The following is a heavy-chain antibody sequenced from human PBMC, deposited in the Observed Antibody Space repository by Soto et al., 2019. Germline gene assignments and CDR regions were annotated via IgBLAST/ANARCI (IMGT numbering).Heavy chain of an antibody. D-gene: IGHD6-19*01. V-gene: IGHV4-31*03. CDR1: GASVSGDGSY. CDR2: IHNSGRT. Sequence: QVQLQESGPGLVKPSQSLSLTCLVSGASVSGDGSYCSWIRQHPGNGLEFIGYIHNSGRTYSNPSLENRVAMSIDTSKNQFSLRLSSVTAADSAVYFCARALGSEQWFFDNWGQGILVAVSS. CDR3: ARALGSEQWFFDN. J-gene: IGHJ4*02.